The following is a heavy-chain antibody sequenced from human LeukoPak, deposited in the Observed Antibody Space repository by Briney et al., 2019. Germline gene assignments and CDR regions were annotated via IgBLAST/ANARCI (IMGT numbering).Heavy chain of an antibody. CDR2: IYPGDSDT. V-gene: IGHV5-51*01. CDR1: GYSFTSYW. CDR3: ARRAGGSGSYPVRIGYYYYYMDV. Sequence: GESLKISCKGSGYSFTSYWIGWVRQMPGKGLEWMGIIYPGDSDTRYSPSFQGQVTISADKSISTAYLQWSSLKASDTAMYYCARRAGGSGSYPVRIGYYYYYMDVWGKGTTVTVSS. D-gene: IGHD1-26*01. J-gene: IGHJ6*03.